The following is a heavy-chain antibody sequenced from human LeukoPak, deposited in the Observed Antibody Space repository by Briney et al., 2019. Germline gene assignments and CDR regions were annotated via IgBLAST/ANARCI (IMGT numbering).Heavy chain of an antibody. CDR2: ISSNGGST. Sequence: PGGSLRLSCSASGFIFRSHAMHWVRQAPGKGLEYVSAISSNGGSTYHADSVKGRFTISRDNSKNTLYLQMSSLRTEDTAVYYCVKGMVVVPTAPLDYWGQGTLVTVSS. V-gene: IGHV3-64D*09. CDR3: VKGMVVVPTAPLDY. CDR1: GFIFRSHA. J-gene: IGHJ4*02. D-gene: IGHD2-2*01.